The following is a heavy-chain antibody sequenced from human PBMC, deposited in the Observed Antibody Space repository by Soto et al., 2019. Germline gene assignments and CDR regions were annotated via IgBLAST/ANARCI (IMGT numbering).Heavy chain of an antibody. CDR3: AREIAARL. CDR2: IKQDGSEE. Sequence: EVQLVESGGGLVQPGGSLRLSCAASGFTFSSYWMSWFRQAPGKGLEWVANIKQDGSEENYVDSVKGRFTISRDNAKNALYLQMNSLRVGDTGLYYWAREIAARLWGKGTTVTVSS. V-gene: IGHV3-7*01. D-gene: IGHD6-6*01. J-gene: IGHJ6*04. CDR1: GFTFSSYW.